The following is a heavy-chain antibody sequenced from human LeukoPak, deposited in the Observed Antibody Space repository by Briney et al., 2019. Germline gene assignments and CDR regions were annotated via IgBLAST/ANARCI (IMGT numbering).Heavy chain of an antibody. J-gene: IGHJ4*02. Sequence: GESLKISCKGSGYRFTTYWIGWVRQMPGKGLEWMGIIYPGDSDTRYSPSFQGQVTISADKSISTAYLQWSSLKASDTATYYCARHGKYCSGGSCYSDYWGQGTLVTVSS. D-gene: IGHD2-15*01. V-gene: IGHV5-51*01. CDR2: IYPGDSDT. CDR1: GYRFTTYW. CDR3: ARHGKYCSGGSCYSDY.